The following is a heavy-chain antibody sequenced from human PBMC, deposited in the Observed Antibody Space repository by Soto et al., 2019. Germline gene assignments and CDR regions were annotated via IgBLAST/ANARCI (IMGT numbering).Heavy chain of an antibody. Sequence: PGESLKISCKGSGYSFTSYWIGWVRQMPGKGLEWMGIIYPGDADTRYRPSFHGRVTISADKSISTAYLQWSSLKASDTARYYCARHGHELTYGMDVWGQGTTVTASS. CDR1: GYSFTSYW. CDR3: ARHGHELTYGMDV. D-gene: IGHD1-26*01. V-gene: IGHV5-51*01. CDR2: IYPGDADT. J-gene: IGHJ6*02.